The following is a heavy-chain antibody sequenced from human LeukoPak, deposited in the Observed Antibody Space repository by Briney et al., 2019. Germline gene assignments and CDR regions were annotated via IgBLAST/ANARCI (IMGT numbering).Heavy chain of an antibody. CDR3: ATALDLWFGELFYMDV. D-gene: IGHD3-10*01. CDR1: GGTFSSYA. V-gene: IGHV1-69*05. Sequence: SVKVSCKASGGTFSSYAISWVRQAPGQGLGWMGRIIPIFGTANYAQKFQGRVTITTDESTSTAYMELSSLRSEDTAVYYCATALDLWFGELFYMDVWGKGTTVTVS. CDR2: IIPIFGTA. J-gene: IGHJ6*03.